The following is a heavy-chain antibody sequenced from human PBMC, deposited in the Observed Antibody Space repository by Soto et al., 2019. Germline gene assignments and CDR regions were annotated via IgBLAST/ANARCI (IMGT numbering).Heavy chain of an antibody. CDR3: AREHYSSGWQTSWFDP. D-gene: IGHD6-19*01. CDR2: TYYRSKWYN. J-gene: IGHJ5*02. V-gene: IGHV6-1*01. CDR1: GDSVSSNSAA. Sequence: PSQTLSLTCAISGDSVSSNSAAWNWIRQSPSRGLEWLGRTYYRSKWYNDYAVSVKSRITINPDTSKNQFSLQLNSVTPEDTAVYYCAREHYSSGWQTSWFDPWGQGTLVTVSS.